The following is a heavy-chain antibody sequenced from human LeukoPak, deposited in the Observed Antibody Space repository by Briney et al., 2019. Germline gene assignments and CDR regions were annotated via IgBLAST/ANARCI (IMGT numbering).Heavy chain of an antibody. CDR2: INHSGST. CDR3: ARAPHYSSGWYAD. D-gene: IGHD6-19*01. CDR1: GGSFSGYY. J-gene: IGHJ4*02. Sequence: SETLSLTCAVYGGSFSGYYWSWIRQPPGKGLEWIGEINHSGSTNYNPSLKSRVTISVDTSKNQFSPNLSSVTAADTAVYYCARAPHYSSGWYADWGQGTLVTVSS. V-gene: IGHV4-34*01.